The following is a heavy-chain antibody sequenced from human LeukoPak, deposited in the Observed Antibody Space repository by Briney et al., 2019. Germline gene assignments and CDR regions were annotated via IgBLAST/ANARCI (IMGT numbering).Heavy chain of an antibody. J-gene: IGHJ4*01. CDR1: GYTFSNYG. CDR2: ITAYNGNS. CDR3: ARDNDKVVDH. V-gene: IGHV1-18*01. Sequence: ASVKVSCKTSGYTFSNYGISWVRQAPGQGLEWMGWITAYNGNSLYARRFQGRITLTTDTSTSTSYMELRSLEYDDTAIYYCARDNDKVVDHWGQGTLVTVSS. D-gene: IGHD1-1*01.